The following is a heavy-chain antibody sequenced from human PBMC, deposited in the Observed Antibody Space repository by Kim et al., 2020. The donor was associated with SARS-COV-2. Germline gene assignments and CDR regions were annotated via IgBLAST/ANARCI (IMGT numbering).Heavy chain of an antibody. CDR3: ARGRRSNWKGPFDY. CDR1: GGSFSGYY. V-gene: IGHV4-34*01. CDR2: INHSGST. D-gene: IGHD1-20*01. J-gene: IGHJ4*02. Sequence: SETLSLTCAVYGGSFSGYYWSWIRQPPGKGLEWIGEINHSGSTNYNPSLKSRVTISVDTSKNQFSLKLSSVTAADTAVYYCARGRRSNWKGPFDYWGQGTLVTVSS.